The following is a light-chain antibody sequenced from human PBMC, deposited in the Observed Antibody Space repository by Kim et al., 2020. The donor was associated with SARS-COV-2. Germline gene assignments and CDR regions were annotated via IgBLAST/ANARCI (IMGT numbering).Light chain of an antibody. J-gene: IGLJ2*01. V-gene: IGLV3-25*03. CDR3: QSADSSGTPLVV. CDR1: ALPKQY. CDR2: KDS. Sequence: SYELPQPPSVSVSPGQTARITCSGDALPKQYAYWYQQKPGQAPVLVIYKDSERPSGIPERFSGSSSGTTVTLTISGVQAEDEADYYCQSADSSGTPLVVFGGGTQLTVL.